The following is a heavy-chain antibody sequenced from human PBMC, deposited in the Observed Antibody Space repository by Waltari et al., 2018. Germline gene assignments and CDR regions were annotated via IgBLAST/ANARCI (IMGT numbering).Heavy chain of an antibody. CDR3: ARDDYYDSSGYLPFDY. CDR2: INPNSGGT. CDR1: GYTFTGYY. V-gene: IGHV1-2*02. D-gene: IGHD3-22*01. Sequence: QVQLVQSGAEVKKPGASVKVSCKASGYTFTGYYMQWVGPAHGQGLEWRGWINPNSGGTNYAQKFQGRVTMTRDTSISTAYMELSRLRSDDTAVYYCARDDYYDSSGYLPFDYWGQGTLVTVSS. J-gene: IGHJ4*02.